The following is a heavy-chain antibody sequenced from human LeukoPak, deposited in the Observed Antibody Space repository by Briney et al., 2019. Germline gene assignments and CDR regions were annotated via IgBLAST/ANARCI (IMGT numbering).Heavy chain of an antibody. D-gene: IGHD3-10*01. Sequence: GGSLRLSCAASGFSFSSYGMHWVRQAPGKGLEWVANIKEDGSEKNYVDSVKGRFTISRDNTKNSLYLQMNSLRAEDTAVYYCARSELSPSDFDYWGQGTLVTVSS. CDR2: IKEDGSEK. V-gene: IGHV3-7*01. J-gene: IGHJ4*02. CDR3: ARSELSPSDFDY. CDR1: GFSFSSYG.